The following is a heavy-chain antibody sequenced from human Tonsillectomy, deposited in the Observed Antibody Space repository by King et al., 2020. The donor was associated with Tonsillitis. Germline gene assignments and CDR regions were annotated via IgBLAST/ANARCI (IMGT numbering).Heavy chain of an antibody. V-gene: IGHV4-34*01. CDR3: ARGEYDFWSGYPAYFDF. J-gene: IGHJ4*02. CDR2: IRHSGTT. CDR1: GGSFSGYC. Sequence: VQLPQWGAGLLKPSETLSLTCAVYGGSFSGYCWSWIRQPPGKGLEWIGEIRHSGTTNYNPSLKSRVIISIDTSKNQFSLELSSVTAADTAVYYCARGEYDFWSGYPAYFDFWGRGTLVTVSS. D-gene: IGHD3-3*01.